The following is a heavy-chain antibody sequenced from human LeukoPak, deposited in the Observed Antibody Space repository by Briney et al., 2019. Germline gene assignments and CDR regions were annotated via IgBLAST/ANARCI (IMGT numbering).Heavy chain of an antibody. CDR2: IYYSGST. D-gene: IGHD6-19*01. CDR1: GGSISSYY. V-gene: IGHV4-59*01. CDR3: ANTAVAGRIGWFDP. Sequence: SETLSLTCTVSGGSISSYYWSWIRKPPGKGLEWIGYIYYSGSTNYNPSLKSRVTISVDTSKNQLSLKLSSVTAADTAVYYCANTAVAGRIGWFDPWGQGTLVTVSS. J-gene: IGHJ5*02.